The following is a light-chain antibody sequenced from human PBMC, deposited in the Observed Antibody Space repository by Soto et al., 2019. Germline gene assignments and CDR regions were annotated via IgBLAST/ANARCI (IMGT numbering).Light chain of an antibody. CDR1: QSVNAN. Sequence: EVVMTQSPATLSVSPGERATLSCRASQSVNANLAWYQQKPGQAPRLLIHGASNRATGIPARFSGSGFGTEFILTISSLQSEDSAVYYCQQYNTWLWTFGQGTKVEI. CDR2: GAS. CDR3: QQYNTWLWT. V-gene: IGKV3-15*01. J-gene: IGKJ1*01.